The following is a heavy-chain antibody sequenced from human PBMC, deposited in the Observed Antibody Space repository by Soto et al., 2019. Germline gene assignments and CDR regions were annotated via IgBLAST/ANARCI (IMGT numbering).Heavy chain of an antibody. CDR1: GGSFSGYY. V-gene: IGHV4-34*01. CDR3: ARPSVAVTWGPFDY. CDR2: INHSGST. D-gene: IGHD6-19*01. Sequence: PSDTLSLTCAVYGGSFSGYYWGWIRQPPGKGLEWIGEINHSGSTNYNPSLKSRVTISVDTSKNQFSLKLSSVTAADTAVYYCARPSVAVTWGPFDYWGQGTLVTVSS. J-gene: IGHJ4*02.